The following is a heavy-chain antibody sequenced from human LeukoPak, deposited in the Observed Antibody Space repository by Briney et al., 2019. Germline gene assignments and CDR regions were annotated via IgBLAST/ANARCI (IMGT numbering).Heavy chain of an antibody. CDR1: GFTLSCYA. CDR2: LSDTGNT. D-gene: IGHD1-26*01. J-gene: IGHJ6*03. V-gene: IGHV3-21*01. Sequence: GGSLTLYCAASGFTLSCYAMGWVRQAQGKGLEWVSALSDTGNTYHADSVKGRFTISRDNAKNSLYLQMNSLGPEDTAVYYCARDPYSGNYGTYYYYYMDVWGKGTTVTISS. CDR3: ARDPYSGNYGTYYYYYMDV.